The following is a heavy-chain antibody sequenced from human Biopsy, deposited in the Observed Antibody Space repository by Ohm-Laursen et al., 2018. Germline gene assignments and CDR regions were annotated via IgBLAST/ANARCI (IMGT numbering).Heavy chain of an antibody. Sequence: TLSLTWSVSGASVKTSGCFWAWIRQRPGKGLEWIGYISYNERTHYNPSLTSRLAISFDTSNNRISLQLRSVSVADTAVYYCVREPKTGTAEAWYFDLWGRGSPVTVPS. CDR2: ISYNERT. CDR1: GASVKTSGCF. J-gene: IGHJ2*01. D-gene: IGHD3-9*01. CDR3: VREPKTGTAEAWYFDL. V-gene: IGHV4-31*02.